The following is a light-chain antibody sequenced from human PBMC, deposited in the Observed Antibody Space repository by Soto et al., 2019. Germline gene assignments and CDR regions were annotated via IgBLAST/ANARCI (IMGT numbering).Light chain of an antibody. CDR1: QSIHTS. J-gene: IGKJ5*01. CDR3: QQRSNWAIT. Sequence: VLTHSHCTLSLSPGERATLSCMASQSIHTSLACYQQKPGEPPRVVFYDSTRRANGVPERFGGSRSGTEVTLTISSLEPEDVELYYCQQRSNWAITCGQGTRLEIK. CDR2: DST. V-gene: IGKV3-11*01.